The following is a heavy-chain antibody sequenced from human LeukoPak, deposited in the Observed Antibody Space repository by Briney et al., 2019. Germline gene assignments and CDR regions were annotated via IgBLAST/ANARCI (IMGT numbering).Heavy chain of an antibody. D-gene: IGHD3-16*01. CDR3: ARRRYDYFDY. CDR2: IYYSGST. CDR1: SDSITSHY. Sequence: PSETLSLICTVSSDSITSHYWSWIRQPAGKGLEWIGYIYYSGSTNYNPSLKSRVTISVDTSKNQFSLKLSSVTAADTAVYYCARRRYDYFDYWGQGTLVTVSS. V-gene: IGHV4-59*08. J-gene: IGHJ4*02.